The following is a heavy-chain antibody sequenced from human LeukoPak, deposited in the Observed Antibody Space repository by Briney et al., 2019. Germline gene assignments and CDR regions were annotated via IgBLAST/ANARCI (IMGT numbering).Heavy chain of an antibody. V-gene: IGHV4-39*07. Sequence: PETLSLTCTXXGDSIXXXXXXXXXIRXXPXXGXXXXGSIYXSGSTHYNXXXXXXXXISVDTSKNQFSLKLRSVTAADTVVYYCARRGYSSGFDYFDYWGQGTLVTVSS. J-gene: IGHJ4*02. CDR2: IYXSGST. CDR3: ARRGYSSGFDYFDY. D-gene: IGHD6-19*01. CDR1: GDSIXXXXXX.